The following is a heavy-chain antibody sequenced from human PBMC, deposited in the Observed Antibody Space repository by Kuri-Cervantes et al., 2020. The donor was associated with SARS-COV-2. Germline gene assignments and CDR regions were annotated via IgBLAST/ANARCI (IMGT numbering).Heavy chain of an antibody. V-gene: IGHV1-69*10. CDR2: IIPILGIA. D-gene: IGHD6-19*01. CDR1: GGTFSSYA. CDR3: ARDYPYSSGWTTNYYYYYYGMDV. J-gene: IGHJ6*02. Sequence: SVTVSCKASGGTFSSYAISWVRQAPGQGLEWMGGIIPILGIANYAQKFQGRVTITADKSTSTAYMELSSLRSEDTAVYYCARDYPYSSGWTTNYYYYYYGMDVWGQGTTVTVSS.